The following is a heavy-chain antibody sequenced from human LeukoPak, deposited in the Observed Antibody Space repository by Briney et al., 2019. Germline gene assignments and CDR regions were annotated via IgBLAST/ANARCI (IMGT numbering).Heavy chain of an antibody. Sequence: GRSLRLSCAASGFTFSSYGMHWVRQAPGKGLEWVAVISYDGSNKYYADSVKGRFTISRDNSKNTLYLQMNSLRAEDTAVYYCARDGDGGYDLTSMDVWGKGTTVTVSS. V-gene: IGHV3-30*03. CDR3: ARDGDGGYDLTSMDV. D-gene: IGHD5-12*01. CDR1: GFTFSSYG. CDR2: ISYDGSNK. J-gene: IGHJ6*03.